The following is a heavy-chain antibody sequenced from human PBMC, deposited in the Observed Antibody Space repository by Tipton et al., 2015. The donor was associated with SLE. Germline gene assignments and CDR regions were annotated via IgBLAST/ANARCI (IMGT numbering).Heavy chain of an antibody. CDR3: ARDGGGDYGFDP. J-gene: IGHJ5*02. CDR2: IYYDGNS. D-gene: IGHD4-17*01. V-gene: IGHV4-31*11. Sequence: TLSLTCAVSGFSISSAYYWGWIRQPPGKGLEWIGYIYYDGNSHYNPSLKSRLSISVDTSKNQFSLKLSSVTAADTAVYYCARDGGGDYGFDPWGQGTLVTVSS. CDR1: GFSISSAYY.